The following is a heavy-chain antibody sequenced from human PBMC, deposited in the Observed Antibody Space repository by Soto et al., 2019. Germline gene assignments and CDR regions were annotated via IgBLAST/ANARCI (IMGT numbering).Heavy chain of an antibody. D-gene: IGHD4-4*01. V-gene: IGHV3-21*01. CDR2: IGDTGTFI. CDR3: ARDQRSLRQGYSDY. CDR1: AFTFSDHS. Sequence: EVQLVESGGGLVKPGGSLRLSCAASAFTFSDHSMNWVRQAPGKGLEWVSSIGDTGTFIYYADSVKGRFTISRDNAKNCLVLQMDSLRAEDTAIYYCARDQRSLRQGYSDYWGQGTLVTVSS. J-gene: IGHJ4*02.